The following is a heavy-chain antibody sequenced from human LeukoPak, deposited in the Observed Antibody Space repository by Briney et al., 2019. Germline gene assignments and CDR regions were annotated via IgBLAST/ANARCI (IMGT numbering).Heavy chain of an antibody. V-gene: IGHV1-18*01. CDR1: GYTFTSYG. Sequence: ASVKVSCKASGYTFTSYGISWVRQAPGQGLEWMGWISAYNGNTNYAQKLQGRVTMTTDTSTSTAYVELRSLRSDDTAVYYCARVITTGDFDYWGQGTLVTVSS. CDR2: ISAYNGNT. J-gene: IGHJ4*02. D-gene: IGHD3-22*01. CDR3: ARVITTGDFDY.